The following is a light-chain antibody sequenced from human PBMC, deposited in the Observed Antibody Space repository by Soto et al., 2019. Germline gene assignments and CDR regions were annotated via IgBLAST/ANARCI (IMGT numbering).Light chain of an antibody. V-gene: IGLV2-14*03. CDR2: NNN. CDR1: INDIGSYHY. CDR3: AAWDDRLNGVV. Sequence: QSALTQPASVSGSPGQSITISCTGTINDIGSYHYVAWYQHHPGKAPKLIIYNNNQRPSGVPGRFSGSTSGTSASLAITGLQSEDEAGYFCAAWDDRLNGVVFGGGTKLTVL. J-gene: IGLJ2*01.